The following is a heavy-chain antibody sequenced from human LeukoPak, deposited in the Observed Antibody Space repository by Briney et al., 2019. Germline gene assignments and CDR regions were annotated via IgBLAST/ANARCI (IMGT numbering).Heavy chain of an antibody. J-gene: IGHJ4*02. V-gene: IGHV4-34*01. CDR3: ARDPIAARHLDY. Sequence: KPSETLSLTCAVYGGSLSGYYWSWIRQPPGKGLEWIGEINHSGSTNYNPSLKSRVTISVDTSKNQFSLKLSSVTAADTAVYYCARDPIAARHLDYWGQGTLVTVSS. D-gene: IGHD6-6*01. CDR1: GGSLSGYY. CDR2: INHSGST.